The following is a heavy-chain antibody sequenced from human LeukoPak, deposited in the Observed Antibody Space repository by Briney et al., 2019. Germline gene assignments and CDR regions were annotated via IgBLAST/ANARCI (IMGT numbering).Heavy chain of an antibody. J-gene: IGHJ4*02. CDR2: INSDGSST. CDR1: GFTFSSYW. V-gene: IGHV3-74*03. CDR3: ARDLQARIAVADLNFY. Sequence: PGGSLRLSCVASGFTFSSYWMYWVRQAPGKGLVWVSHINSDGSSTTYADSVKGRFTISRDNAKNTLYLQMNSLRAEDTAVYYCARDLQARIAVADLNFYWGQGTLVTVSS. D-gene: IGHD6-19*01.